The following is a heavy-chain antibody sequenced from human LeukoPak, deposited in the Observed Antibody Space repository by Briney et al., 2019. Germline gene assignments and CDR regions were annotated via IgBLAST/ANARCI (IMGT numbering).Heavy chain of an antibody. CDR1: GYTFSSYG. CDR2: ISYDGSNK. J-gene: IGHJ4*02. CDR3: AREKLWFGELLANGLDY. Sequence: PGGSLRLSCAASGYTFSSYGMHWVRQAPGKGLEWVAVISYDGSNKYYADSVKGRFTISRDNSKNTLYLQMNSLRAEDTAVYYCAREKLWFGELLANGLDYWGQGTLVTVSS. D-gene: IGHD3-10*01. V-gene: IGHV3-30*03.